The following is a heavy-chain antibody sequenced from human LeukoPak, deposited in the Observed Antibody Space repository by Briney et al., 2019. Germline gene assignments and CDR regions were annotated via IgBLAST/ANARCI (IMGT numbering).Heavy chain of an antibody. Sequence: ASVKVSCKASGYTFTNYDINWVRQATGQGLEWMGWMNPNSGDSHSVDKFQGRVTMTRDTSIRIAYMELSGLRSDDTAVYYCARRYCISTGCSAFDYWGPGTPVTVSS. CDR3: ARRYCISTGCSAFDY. D-gene: IGHD2-2*01. CDR1: GYTFTNYD. V-gene: IGHV1-8*01. CDR2: MNPNSGDS. J-gene: IGHJ4*02.